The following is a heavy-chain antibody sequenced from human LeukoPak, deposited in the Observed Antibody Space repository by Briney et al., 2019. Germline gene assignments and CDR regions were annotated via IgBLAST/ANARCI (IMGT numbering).Heavy chain of an antibody. D-gene: IGHD3-16*01. Sequence: GGSLRLSCAASGFTFSSNWMSWVRQAPGKGLEWVANINQDGSEKHYVDSVKGRFTISRDNAKNSLSLHMNSLTAEDTAVYYCARHYGPNDYRGQGTLVTVSS. J-gene: IGHJ4*02. CDR2: INQDGSEK. CDR3: ARHYGPNDY. CDR1: GFTFSSNW. V-gene: IGHV3-7*01.